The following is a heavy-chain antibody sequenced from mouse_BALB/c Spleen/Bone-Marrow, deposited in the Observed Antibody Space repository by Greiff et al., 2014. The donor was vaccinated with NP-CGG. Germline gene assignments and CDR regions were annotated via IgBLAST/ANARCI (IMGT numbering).Heavy chain of an antibody. Sequence: VQLQQSGAELVKPGASVKLSCTASGFNITDTYIHWVKQRPEQGLEWIGRIDPANGNTKYDPKFQGKATITTDTSSNTAYLQLSSLASEDTAVYYCAQGYDWAMDYWGQGTSVTVSS. CDR1: GFNITDTY. J-gene: IGHJ4*01. CDR3: AQGYDWAMDY. CDR2: IDPANGNT. D-gene: IGHD2-14*01. V-gene: IGHV14-3*02.